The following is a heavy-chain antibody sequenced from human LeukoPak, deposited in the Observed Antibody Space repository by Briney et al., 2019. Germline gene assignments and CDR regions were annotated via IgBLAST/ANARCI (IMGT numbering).Heavy chain of an antibody. Sequence: GGPLRLSCAASGFTFDDYAMHWVRQAPGKGLEWVSGISWNSGSIGYADSVKGRFTTSRDNAKNSLYLQMNSLRAEDTALYYCAKDKEQWLVSDFQHWGQGTLVTVSS. CDR3: AKDKEQWLVSDFQH. CDR1: GFTFDDYA. D-gene: IGHD6-19*01. J-gene: IGHJ1*01. CDR2: ISWNSGSI. V-gene: IGHV3-9*01.